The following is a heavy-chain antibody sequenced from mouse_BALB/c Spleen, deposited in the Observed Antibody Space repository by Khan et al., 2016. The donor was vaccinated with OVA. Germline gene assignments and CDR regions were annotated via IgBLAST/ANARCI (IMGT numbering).Heavy chain of an antibody. CDR3: ERGGGEDRFAY. CDR1: GYTFTDFT. Sequence: QVQLQQSGAELVRPGVSVKISCKGSGYTFTDFTMHWVKQSHAKSLEWIGIVNTYYGDATYNQKFKGKATMTVDKSSSTAYMELARLTSEDSAIYYGERGGGEDRFAYWGQGTLVTVSA. CDR2: VNTYYGDA. V-gene: IGHV1S137*01. J-gene: IGHJ3*01.